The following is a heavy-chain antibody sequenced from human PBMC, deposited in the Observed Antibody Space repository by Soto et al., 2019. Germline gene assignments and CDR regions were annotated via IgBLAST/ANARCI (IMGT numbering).Heavy chain of an antibody. V-gene: IGHV3-30*18. Sequence: GGSLRLSCTDSGLSFNTYVMHWVRQAPGKGLEWVARILYDGSKEYYADPVKGRFTISRDNSKNTLYLQMDRLRVEDTAVYFCAKGLALMADHWGQGTPVTVSS. CDR2: ILYDGSKE. D-gene: IGHD2-21*01. CDR1: GLSFNTYV. J-gene: IGHJ4*02. CDR3: AKGLALMADH.